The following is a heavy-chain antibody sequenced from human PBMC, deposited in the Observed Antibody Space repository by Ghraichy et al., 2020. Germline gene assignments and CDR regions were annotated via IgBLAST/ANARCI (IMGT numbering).Heavy chain of an antibody. J-gene: IGHJ4*02. CDR2: IWYDGSNK. CDR3: ARGDCSGGSCYSGGDYFDY. Sequence: GGSLRLSCAASGFTFSSYGMHWVRQAPGKGLEWVAVIWYDGSNKYYADSVKGRFTISRDNSKNTLYLQMNSLRAEDTAVYYCARGDCSGGSCYSGGDYFDYWGQGTLVTVSS. CDR1: GFTFSSYG. V-gene: IGHV3-33*01. D-gene: IGHD2-15*01.